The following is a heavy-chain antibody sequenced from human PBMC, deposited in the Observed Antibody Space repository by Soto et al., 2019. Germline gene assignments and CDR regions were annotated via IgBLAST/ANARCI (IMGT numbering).Heavy chain of an antibody. Sequence: GGSLRLSCEVSGITFSDYYFSWIRQAPGKGLEWVSWITSNGDIANYAESVKGRFTIFRDNVKNTLYLQMNNLRAEDTAVYYCAREAARPDYWGQGTQVTVSS. CDR3: AREAARPDY. V-gene: IGHV3-11*06. D-gene: IGHD6-6*01. CDR1: GITFSDYY. CDR2: ITSNGDIA. J-gene: IGHJ4*02.